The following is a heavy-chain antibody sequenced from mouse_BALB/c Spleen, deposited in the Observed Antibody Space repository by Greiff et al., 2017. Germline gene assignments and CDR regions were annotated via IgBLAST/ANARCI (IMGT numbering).Heavy chain of an antibody. J-gene: IGHJ3*01. CDR1: GYAFSSSW. CDR3: AREEGFAY. V-gene: IGHV1-82*01. CDR2: IYPGDGDT. Sequence: VQLQQSGPELVKPGASVKISCKASGYAFSSSWMNWVKQRPGQGLECIGRIYPGDGDTNYNGKFKGKATLTADKSSSTAYMQLSSLTSVDSAVYFCAREEGFAYWGQGTLVTVSA.